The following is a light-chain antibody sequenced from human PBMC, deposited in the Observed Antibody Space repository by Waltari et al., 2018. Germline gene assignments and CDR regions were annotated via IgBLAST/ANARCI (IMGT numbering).Light chain of an antibody. Sequence: EIVLTQSIATLSLSPGERATLSCRASQSFSSYLAWYQQKPGQAPRLLIYDASNRATGIPARFSGSGSGTDFTLTISSLEPEDFAVYYCQQRSNWAGLTFGGGTKVEIK. CDR3: QQRSNWAGLT. J-gene: IGKJ4*01. CDR1: QSFSSY. CDR2: DAS. V-gene: IGKV3-11*01.